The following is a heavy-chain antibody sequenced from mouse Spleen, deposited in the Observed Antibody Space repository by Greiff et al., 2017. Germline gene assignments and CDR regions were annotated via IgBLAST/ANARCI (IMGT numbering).Heavy chain of an antibody. CDR1: GYTFTSYW. CDR3: ASGTVYFDY. CDR2: IYPGSGST. J-gene: IGHJ2*01. Sequence: QVQLQQPGAELVKPGASVKMSCKASGYTFTSYWITWVKQRPGQGLEWIGDIYPGSGSTNYNEKFKSKATLTADKSSSTAYMQLSSLTSEDSAVYFCASGTVYFDYWGQGTTLTVSS. V-gene: IGHV1-55*01. D-gene: IGHD4-1*01.